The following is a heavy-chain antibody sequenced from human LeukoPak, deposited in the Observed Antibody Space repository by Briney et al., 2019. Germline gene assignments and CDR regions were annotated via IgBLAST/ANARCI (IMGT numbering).Heavy chain of an antibody. V-gene: IGHV1-18*01. Sequence: GASVKVSCKASGYTFTSYGISWVRQAPGQGLEWMGWISAYNGNTNYAQKLQGRVTMTTDTSTSTAYMELRSLRSDDTAVYYCARANKYYDILTGLDYWGQGTLVTVSS. J-gene: IGHJ4*02. CDR2: ISAYNGNT. CDR3: ARANKYYDILTGLDY. D-gene: IGHD3-9*01. CDR1: GYTFTSYG.